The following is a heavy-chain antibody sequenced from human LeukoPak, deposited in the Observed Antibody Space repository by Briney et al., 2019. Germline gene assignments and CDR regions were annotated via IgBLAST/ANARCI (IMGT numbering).Heavy chain of an antibody. CDR3: ARARYYDSSGYYWDY. J-gene: IGHJ4*02. Sequence: SETLSLTCTVSGGSISNYYWSWIRQPPGKGLEWIGEINHSGSTNYNPSLKSRVTISVDTSKNQFSLKLSSVTAADTAVYYCARARYYDSSGYYWDYWGQGTLVTVSS. D-gene: IGHD3-22*01. CDR2: INHSGST. V-gene: IGHV4-34*01. CDR1: GGSISNYY.